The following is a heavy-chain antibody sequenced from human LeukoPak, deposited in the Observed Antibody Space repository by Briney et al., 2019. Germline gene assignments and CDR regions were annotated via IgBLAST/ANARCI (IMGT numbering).Heavy chain of an antibody. CDR3: ARLRSGWFDP. J-gene: IGHJ5*02. D-gene: IGHD3-22*01. CDR2: ISPSGGIT. Sequence: GGSLRLSCAASGFPFSTYGMNWVRQAPGKGLEWVSGISPSGGITYYADSVKGRFTISRDNSKNTLYLQMNSLRAEDTAVYYCARLRSGWFDPWGQGTLVTVSS. CDR1: GFPFSTYG. V-gene: IGHV3-23*01.